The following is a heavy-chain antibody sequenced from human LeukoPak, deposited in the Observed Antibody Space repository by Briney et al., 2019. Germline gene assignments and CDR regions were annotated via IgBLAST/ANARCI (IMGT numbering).Heavy chain of an antibody. D-gene: IGHD6-13*01. CDR3: VKSSGSSWYMFDY. Sequence: GALRLSCSASGFTFSRYAMHWVRPAPGKGLEYVSGVTSNGGSTYYADSVKGRFTISRDNSKNTLYLQMSTLRAEDTAVYYCVKSSGSSWYMFDYWGQGTLVTVSS. V-gene: IGHV3-64D*09. CDR2: VTSNGGST. CDR1: GFTFSRYA. J-gene: IGHJ4*02.